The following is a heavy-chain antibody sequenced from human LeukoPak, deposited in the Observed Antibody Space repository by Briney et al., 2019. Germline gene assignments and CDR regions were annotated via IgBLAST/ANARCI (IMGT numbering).Heavy chain of an antibody. V-gene: IGHV3-23*01. CDR3: AKALEQETVIALDS. Sequence: SGGSLRLSCAASAFTFRSYAMIWVRQAPGKGLEWVSAISGSGGSTYYADSVKGRFTISRDNSKNTLYLQMNSLRAEDTSIYFCAKALEQETVIALDSWGQGTLVTVSS. J-gene: IGHJ4*02. D-gene: IGHD6-13*01. CDR1: AFTFRSYA. CDR2: ISGSGGST.